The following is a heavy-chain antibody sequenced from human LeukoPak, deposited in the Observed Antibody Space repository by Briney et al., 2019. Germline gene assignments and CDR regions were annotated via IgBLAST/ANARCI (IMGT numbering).Heavy chain of an antibody. CDR2: IYTSGST. V-gene: IGHV4-4*07. Sequence: SETLSLTCTVSGGSISSYYWSWIRQPAGKGLEWIGRIYTSGSTNYNPSLKSRVTMSVDTSKNQFPLKLSSVTAADTAVYYCARVDFWSGYFDYWGQGTLVTVSS. J-gene: IGHJ4*02. CDR3: ARVDFWSGYFDY. CDR1: GGSISSYY. D-gene: IGHD3-3*01.